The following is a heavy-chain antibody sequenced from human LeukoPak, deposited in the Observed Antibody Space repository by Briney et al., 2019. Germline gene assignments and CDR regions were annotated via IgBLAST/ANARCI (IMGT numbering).Heavy chain of an antibody. CDR3: AKDPRYCSGGSCYIYFYYYMDV. CDR2: ISCSGGST. D-gene: IGHD2-15*01. Sequence: GRCLRLSCAASGFTFARFALSGVRHAPGKGLEWGSAISCSGGSTFYSDSARGRFTISRDNFRRTLFLQMNSLRAEDTAVYYCAKDPRYCSGGSCYIYFYYYMDVWGKGTTVTVSS. J-gene: IGHJ6*03. V-gene: IGHV3-23*01. CDR1: GFTFARFA.